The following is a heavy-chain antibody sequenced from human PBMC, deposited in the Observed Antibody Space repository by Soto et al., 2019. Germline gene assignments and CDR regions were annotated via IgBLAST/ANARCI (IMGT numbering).Heavy chain of an antibody. CDR1: GGSISSYY. V-gene: IGHV4-59*01. CDR3: ARSSTSYGTDY. Sequence: PSETLSLTCSVSGGSISSYYWSWIRQPPGKGLEWIGYIYYSGSTNYNPSLKSRVTISVDTSKNQFSLKLSSVTAADTAVYYCARSSTSYGTDYWGQGTLVTVSS. J-gene: IGHJ4*02. CDR2: IYYSGST. D-gene: IGHD5-18*01.